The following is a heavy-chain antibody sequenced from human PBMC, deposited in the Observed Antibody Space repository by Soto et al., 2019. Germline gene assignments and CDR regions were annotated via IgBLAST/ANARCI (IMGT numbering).Heavy chain of an antibody. CDR1: GGSISSSSYY. Sequence: PSETLSLTCTVSGGSISSSSYYWGWIRQPPGKGLEWIGSIYYSGSTYYNPSLKSRVTISVDTSKNQFSLKLSSVTAADTAVYYCARRRGTWDFDYWGQATRFTVSS. D-gene: IGHD1-1*01. J-gene: IGHJ4*02. CDR3: ARRRGTWDFDY. V-gene: IGHV4-39*01. CDR2: IYYSGST.